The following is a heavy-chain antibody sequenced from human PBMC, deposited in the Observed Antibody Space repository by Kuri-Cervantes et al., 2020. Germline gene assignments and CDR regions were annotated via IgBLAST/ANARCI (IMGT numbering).Heavy chain of an antibody. D-gene: IGHD3-22*01. CDR1: GHTFTSYY. CDR3: ASGIVVEDAFDI. CDR2: ISAYNGNT. V-gene: IGHV1-18*04. Sequence: ASVKVSCKASGHTFTSYYMHWVRQAPGQGLEWMGWISAYNGNTNYAQKLQGRVTMTTDTSTSTAYMELRSLRSDDTAVYYCASGIVVEDAFDIWGQGTMVTVSS. J-gene: IGHJ3*02.